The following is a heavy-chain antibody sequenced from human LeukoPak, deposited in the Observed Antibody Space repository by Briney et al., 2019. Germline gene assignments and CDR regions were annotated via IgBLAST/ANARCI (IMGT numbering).Heavy chain of an antibody. CDR1: GGSIRRADYY. CDR2: IYHSGST. J-gene: IGHJ5*02. Sequence: SETLSLTCTVSGGSIRRADYYWGWIRQSPGKGLEWIGSIYHSGSTYYNPSLQSRVTKSVDPSKNQFSLKLSSVTAADTAVYYCARDPGIAPGAWFDPWGQGTLVTVSS. CDR3: ARDPGIAPGAWFDP. V-gene: IGHV4-39*07. D-gene: IGHD6-13*01.